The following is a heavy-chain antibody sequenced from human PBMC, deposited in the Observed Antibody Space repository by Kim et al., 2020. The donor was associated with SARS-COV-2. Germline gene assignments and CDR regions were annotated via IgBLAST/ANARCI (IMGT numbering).Heavy chain of an antibody. CDR1: GYTFTSYG. CDR3: ARARGYYGSGSYYFDY. V-gene: IGHV1-18*01. CDR2: ISAYNGNT. Sequence: ASVKVSCKASGYTFTSYGISWVRQAPGQGLEWMGWISAYNGNTNYAQKLQGRVTMTTDTSTSTAYMELRSLRSDDTAVYYCARARGYYGSGSYYFDYWGQGTLVTVSS. D-gene: IGHD3-10*01. J-gene: IGHJ4*02.